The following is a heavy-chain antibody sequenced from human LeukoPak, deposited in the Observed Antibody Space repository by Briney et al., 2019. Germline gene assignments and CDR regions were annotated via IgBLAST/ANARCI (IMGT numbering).Heavy chain of an antibody. Sequence: SETLSLTCTVSGGSITNGHYHWNWIRQHPGKGLEWIGYVFYSGSTYYNPSLKSRITISLDTSKNQFSLKLSSVTAADTAVYYCARDSKAVEGWFDPWGQGTLVTVSS. CDR1: GGSITNGHYH. CDR2: VFYSGST. V-gene: IGHV4-31*03. CDR3: ARDSKAVEGWFDP. D-gene: IGHD4-23*01. J-gene: IGHJ5*02.